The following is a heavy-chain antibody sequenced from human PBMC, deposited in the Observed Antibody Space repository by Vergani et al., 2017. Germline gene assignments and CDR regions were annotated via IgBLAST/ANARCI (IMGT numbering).Heavy chain of an antibody. J-gene: IGHJ3*02. CDR2: IIPILGIA. D-gene: IGHD5-18*01. Sequence: QVQLVQSGAEVKKPGSSVKVSCKASGGTFSSYTISWVRQAPGQGLEWMGRIIPILGIANYAQKFQGRVTITADKSTSTAYMELSSLRSEDTGVYYCARTEGYSYGFFNAFDIWGQGTMVTVSS. CDR1: GGTFSSYT. CDR3: ARTEGYSYGFFNAFDI. V-gene: IGHV1-69*02.